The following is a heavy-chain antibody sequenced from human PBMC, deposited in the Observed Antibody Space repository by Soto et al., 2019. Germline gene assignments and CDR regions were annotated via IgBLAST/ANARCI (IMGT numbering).Heavy chain of an antibody. CDR3: GKDLGKGLRLGAHYFDN. Sequence: PGGSLRLSCAASGFTFSSYAISWVRQAPGKGLEWVSAISGSGGSTYYADSVKGRFTISRDNSKNTLYLQMNSLRAEDTAVYYCGKDLGKGLRLGAHYFDNWGQGTWVTVSS. V-gene: IGHV3-23*01. J-gene: IGHJ4*02. CDR1: GFTFSSYA. CDR2: ISGSGGST. D-gene: IGHD5-12*01.